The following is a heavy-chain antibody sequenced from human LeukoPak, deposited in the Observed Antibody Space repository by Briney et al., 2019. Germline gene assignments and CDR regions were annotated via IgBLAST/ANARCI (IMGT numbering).Heavy chain of an antibody. V-gene: IGHV4-39*07. CDR2: IYYSGST. CDR1: GGSISSSSYY. CDR3: ARGDVDYYYYYYMDV. Sequence: SETLSLTCTVSGGSISSSSYYWGWIRQPPGKGLEWIGSIYYSGSTYYNPSLKSRVTISVDTSKNQFSLKLSSVTAADTAVYYCARGDVDYYYYYYMDVWGKGTTVTVSS. J-gene: IGHJ6*03.